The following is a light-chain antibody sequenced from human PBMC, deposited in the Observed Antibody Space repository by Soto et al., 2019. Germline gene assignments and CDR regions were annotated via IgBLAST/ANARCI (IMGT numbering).Light chain of an antibody. Sequence: QAASLSGSPGQSITISCTGTSSDIGSYNYVSWYQQHPGKAPKLMIFDVSYRPSGISDRFSGSKSGNTASLTISGLQPEDEADYYCSSYGASSTRFGGGTKVTVL. CDR2: DVS. J-gene: IGLJ3*02. CDR3: SSYGASSTR. CDR1: SSDIGSYNY. V-gene: IGLV2-14*03.